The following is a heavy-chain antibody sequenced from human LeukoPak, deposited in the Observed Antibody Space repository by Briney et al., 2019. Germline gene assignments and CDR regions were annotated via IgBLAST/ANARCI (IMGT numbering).Heavy chain of an antibody. Sequence: SETLSLTCTVPGGSISSYCWSWIRQPPGKGLERIGYIYYSGSTNYNPSLKSRVTISVDTSKNQFSLKLSSVTAADTAVYYCARGTFYDFWSGYYTDYYYYYMDVWGKGTTVTVSS. J-gene: IGHJ6*03. CDR2: IYYSGST. CDR3: ARGTFYDFWSGYYTDYYYYYMDV. D-gene: IGHD3-3*01. CDR1: GGSISSYC. V-gene: IGHV4-59*01.